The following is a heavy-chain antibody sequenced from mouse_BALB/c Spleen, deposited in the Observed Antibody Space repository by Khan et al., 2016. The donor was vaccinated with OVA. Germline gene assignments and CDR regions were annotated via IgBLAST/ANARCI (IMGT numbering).Heavy chain of an antibody. V-gene: IGHV9-3*02. CDR1: GYTFTNYG. D-gene: IGHD2-3*01. CDR2: TTTNTGEP. CDR3: ARSRWLLPVMDY. J-gene: IGHJ4*01. Sequence: QIQLVQSGPELKKPGETVKISCKASGYTFTNYGMNWMKQTPGKGLKWMGWTTTNTGEPTYVEEFKGRFAFSLETSASTAYLQINNLKNEDTATYFWARSRWLLPVMDYWGQGTSVTVPS.